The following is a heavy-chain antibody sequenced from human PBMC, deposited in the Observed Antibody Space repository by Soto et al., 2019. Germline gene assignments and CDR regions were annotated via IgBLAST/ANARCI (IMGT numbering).Heavy chain of an antibody. CDR3: ARDNWNAY. D-gene: IGHD1-20*01. CDR1: GFTFSSYW. CDR2: IHNDGSTT. V-gene: IGHV3-74*01. J-gene: IGHJ4*01. Sequence: GGSLRLSCAASGFTFSSYWMHWVRQAPGKGLMWVSRIHNDGSTTRYADSVKGRFTISRDNAKNTLYLQMSSLRVEDTAVYYCARDNWNAYWGQGTLVTVSS.